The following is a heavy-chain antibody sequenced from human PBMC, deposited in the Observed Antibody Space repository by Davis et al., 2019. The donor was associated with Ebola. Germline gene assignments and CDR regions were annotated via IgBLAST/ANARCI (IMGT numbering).Heavy chain of an antibody. CDR1: GYSFTSYW. J-gene: IGHJ6*02. CDR3: ARILEPRNFYSGMDV. V-gene: IGHV5-51*01. Sequence: GGSLRLSCKGSGYSFTSYWIAWVRQVPGEGPEWMGIIYPGDSQSRYRPSLEGQVTISVDKSINTAYLQWSSLKASDTALYYCARILEPRNFYSGMDVWGQGTLVTVS. CDR2: IYPGDSQS. D-gene: IGHD1-1*01.